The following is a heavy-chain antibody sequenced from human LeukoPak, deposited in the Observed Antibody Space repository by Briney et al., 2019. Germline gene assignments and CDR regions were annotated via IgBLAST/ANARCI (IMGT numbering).Heavy chain of an antibody. CDR2: ISTDGSST. CDR3: ARGGSGSSYLVHI. J-gene: IGHJ4*02. CDR1: GFTFSSYW. Sequence: GGSLRLSCAASGFTFSSYWMHWVRQASGKGLVWVSLISTDGSSTRYADSVKGRFTISRDNAKNTLYVQMNSPRGEDTAVYYRARGGSGSSYLVHIWGQGTLVTVSS. V-gene: IGHV3-74*01. D-gene: IGHD1-26*01.